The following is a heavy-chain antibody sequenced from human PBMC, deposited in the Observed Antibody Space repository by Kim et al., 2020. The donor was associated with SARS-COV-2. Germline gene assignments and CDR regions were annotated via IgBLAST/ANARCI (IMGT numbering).Heavy chain of an antibody. CDR3: ARCRMNYDFWTAYYIFDS. Sequence: SETLSLTCSVSGGSISTYYWSWIRQTPGKGLEWIGYIFYTGSTTYNPSLKSRVTMSVDTSKNEFSLKVDSMTAADTGVYYCARCRMNYDFWTAYYIFDSWGQGAQVTVSS. J-gene: IGHJ4*02. CDR1: GGSISTYY. D-gene: IGHD3-3*01. V-gene: IGHV4-59*01. CDR2: IFYTGST.